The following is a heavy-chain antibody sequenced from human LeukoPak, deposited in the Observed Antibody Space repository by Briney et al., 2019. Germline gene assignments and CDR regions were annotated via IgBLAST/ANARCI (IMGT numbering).Heavy chain of an antibody. V-gene: IGHV4-30-2*01. CDR2: IYHSGST. Sequence: SQTLSLTCTVSGGSISSGGYYWSWIRQPPGKGLEWIGYIYHSGSTYYNPSLKSRVTISVDRSKNQFSLKLSSVTAADTAVYYCARVGSLEGYYDSSGYSYYFDYWGQGTLVTVSS. D-gene: IGHD3-22*01. CDR3: ARVGSLEGYYDSSGYSYYFDY. CDR1: GGSISSGGYY. J-gene: IGHJ4*02.